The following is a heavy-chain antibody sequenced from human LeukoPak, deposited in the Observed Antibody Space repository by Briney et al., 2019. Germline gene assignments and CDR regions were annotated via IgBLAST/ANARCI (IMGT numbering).Heavy chain of an antibody. Sequence: SETLSLTCTVSGGSISSSSYYWGWIRQPPGKGLEWIGSIYYSGSTYYNPSLKSRVTISVDTSKSQFSLKLSSVTAADTAVYYCARGLPLPTRYYYDSSGYPTHWFDPWGQGTLVTVSS. J-gene: IGHJ5*02. D-gene: IGHD3-22*01. V-gene: IGHV4-39*07. CDR1: GGSISSSSYY. CDR3: ARGLPLPTRYYYDSSGYPTHWFDP. CDR2: IYYSGST.